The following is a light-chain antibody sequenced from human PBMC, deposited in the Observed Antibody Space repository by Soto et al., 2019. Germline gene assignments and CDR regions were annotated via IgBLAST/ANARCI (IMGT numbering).Light chain of an antibody. CDR1: QSVSSSY. CDR3: QQRSKWPQWT. J-gene: IGKJ1*01. Sequence: EIVLTQSPGTLSLSPGERATLSCRASQSVSSSYLAWYQQKPGQAPRLLIYDASNRATGIPARFSGSGSGTDFTLTISSLEPEDFAVYYCQQRSKWPQWTFGQGTKADI. CDR2: DAS. V-gene: IGKV3D-20*02.